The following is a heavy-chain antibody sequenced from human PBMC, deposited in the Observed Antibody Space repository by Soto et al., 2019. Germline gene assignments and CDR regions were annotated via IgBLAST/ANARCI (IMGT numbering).Heavy chain of an antibody. CDR3: ASWGHSVPVSRPDFDH. J-gene: IGHJ4*02. D-gene: IGHD3-16*01. CDR2: ISPDGSNR. V-gene: IGHV3-74*01. CDR1: GFTFSTYW. Sequence: PGGSLRLSCAASGFTFSTYWMNWVRQTPGKGLMWVSRISPDGSNRGYADSVEGRFTVSRDNAKNTLYLQMHSLRAEDTAMYYCASWGHSVPVSRPDFDHWGEGTLVTVSS.